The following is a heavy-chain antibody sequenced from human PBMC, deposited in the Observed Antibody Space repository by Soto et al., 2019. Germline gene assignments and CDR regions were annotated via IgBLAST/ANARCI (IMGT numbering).Heavy chain of an antibody. D-gene: IGHD3-22*01. J-gene: IGHJ4*02. CDR1: GVTFSSYV. CDR3: AKDHGVNYDDSSGYKNYFEY. Sequence: QVQLVESGGGVVQPGRSLRLSCAASGVTFSSYVMHWVRQAPGKGLEWVAVISYDGSNKYYADSVTGRFTISRDNSKNTLYLQMNSLRAEDTAGYYCAKDHGVNYDDSSGYKNYFEYWGQGTLVTVSS. V-gene: IGHV3-30*18. CDR2: ISYDGSNK.